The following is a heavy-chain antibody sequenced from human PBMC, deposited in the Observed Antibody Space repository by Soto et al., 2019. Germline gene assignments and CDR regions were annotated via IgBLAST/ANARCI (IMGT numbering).Heavy chain of an antibody. V-gene: IGHV4-34*01. Sequence: SETLSLTCAVYGGSFSGYYWSWIRQPPGKGREWSGEINHSGSTNYNPSLKSRVTISVDTSKNQFSLKLSSVTAADTAVYYCARGVPNYDFWSGDYYYYYGMDVWGQGTTVTVSS. J-gene: IGHJ6*02. CDR1: GGSFSGYY. CDR3: ARGVPNYDFWSGDYYYYYGMDV. D-gene: IGHD3-3*01. CDR2: INHSGST.